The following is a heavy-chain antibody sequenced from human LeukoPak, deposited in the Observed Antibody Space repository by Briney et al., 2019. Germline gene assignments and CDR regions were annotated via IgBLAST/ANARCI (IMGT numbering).Heavy chain of an antibody. CDR2: IYASGTT. Sequence: SETLSLTCTVSGGPISTYYWSWIRQPAEKGLEWIGRIYASGTTSYNPSLKSRVTISVDKSKNQFSLKLSSVTAADTAVYYCARGTGYSSSWYRQNYFDYWGQGTLVTVSS. V-gene: IGHV4-4*07. D-gene: IGHD6-13*01. CDR1: GGPISTYY. CDR3: ARGTGYSSSWYRQNYFDY. J-gene: IGHJ4*02.